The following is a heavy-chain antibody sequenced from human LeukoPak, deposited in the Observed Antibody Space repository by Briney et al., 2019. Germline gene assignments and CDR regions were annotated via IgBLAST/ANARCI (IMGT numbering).Heavy chain of an antibody. V-gene: IGHV1-69*13. D-gene: IGHD2-15*01. CDR1: GGTFSSYA. CDR3: ARDCSGGSCYSRYYYGMDV. Sequence: SVKVSCKASGGTFSSYAISWVRQAPGQGLKWMGGIIPIFGTANYAQKFQGRVTITADESTSTAYMELSSLRPEDTAVYYCARDCSGGSCYSRYYYGMDVWGQGTTVTVSS. CDR2: IIPIFGTA. J-gene: IGHJ6*02.